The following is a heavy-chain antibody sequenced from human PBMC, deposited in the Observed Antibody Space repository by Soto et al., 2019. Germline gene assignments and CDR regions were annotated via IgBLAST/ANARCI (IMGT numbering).Heavy chain of an antibody. J-gene: IGHJ4*02. D-gene: IGHD2-8*01. CDR3: VETPADLVLGYFAY. Sequence: QVQLVESGGGVVRPGGSLRLSCETSGFIFSSYGMHWVRQAPGKGLEWVAVISYDGADKYYADSVQGRFTISRDNSKNTLYLHMNSLRSVDTATYYCVETPADLVLGYFAYWGQGTPVTVSS. CDR2: ISYDGADK. CDR1: GFIFSSYG. V-gene: IGHV3-30*03.